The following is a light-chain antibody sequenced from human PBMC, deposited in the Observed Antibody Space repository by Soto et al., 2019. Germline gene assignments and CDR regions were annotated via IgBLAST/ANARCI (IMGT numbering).Light chain of an antibody. CDR3: QQYASYPFT. V-gene: IGKV1-5*03. CDR1: QSINNG. J-gene: IGKJ4*01. Sequence: IQMTQSPSTLSASEGDRVTITCRASQSINNGLAWYQQKPGKAPKLLISTASNLKSGVPSRFSGTGSGTEFTLTISSRQPDAFASYYGQQYASYPFTFGGGTKMEI. CDR2: TAS.